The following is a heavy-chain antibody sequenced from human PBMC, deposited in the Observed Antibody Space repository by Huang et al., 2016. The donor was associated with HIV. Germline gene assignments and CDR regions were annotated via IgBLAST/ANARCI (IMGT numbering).Heavy chain of an antibody. CDR2: IIPIFGTP. D-gene: IGHD3-3*01. Sequence: QVQLVQSGAEVKKPGSSVKVSCKVSGGTFNTAISWVRQAPGQGLEWMGGIIPIFGTPNYARKFQCRVTITADESTSIAYMELSSLRSEDTAVYYCARGAPDLDSHLDHWGQGTLVTVSS. CDR1: GGTFNTA. CDR3: ARGAPDLDSHLDH. J-gene: IGHJ4*02. V-gene: IGHV1-69*13.